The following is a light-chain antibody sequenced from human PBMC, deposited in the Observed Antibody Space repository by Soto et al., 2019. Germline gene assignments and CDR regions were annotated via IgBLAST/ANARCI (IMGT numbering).Light chain of an antibody. CDR1: QSISRW. J-gene: IGKJ1*01. CDR3: QQYNDYLTWT. Sequence: DIQMTQSPSTLSASVGDRVTITCRASQSISRWLAWYQQKPGKAPKVLIFNASTLKSGVPSRFSGSGSGTEFTLTISCLQPDDYATYYCQQYNDYLTWTFGQGTKVDIK. V-gene: IGKV1-5*01. CDR2: NAS.